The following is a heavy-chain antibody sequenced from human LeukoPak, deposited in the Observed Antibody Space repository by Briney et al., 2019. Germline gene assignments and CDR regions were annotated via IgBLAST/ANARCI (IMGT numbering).Heavy chain of an antibody. D-gene: IGHD3-22*01. V-gene: IGHV3-23*01. CDR1: GFSLSSYA. CDR2: ISSTDAGT. J-gene: IGHJ4*02. Sequence: GGSLRLSCAASGFSLSSYAMSWVRQAPGKGLEWVSAISSTDAGTYHADSVRGRFTISRDSSKNTLYLQMNSLRAEDTAVYYCAKSDDSAWYYYDSSGYSVHYFDYWGQGTLVTVSS. CDR3: AKSDDSAWYYYDSSGYSVHYFDY.